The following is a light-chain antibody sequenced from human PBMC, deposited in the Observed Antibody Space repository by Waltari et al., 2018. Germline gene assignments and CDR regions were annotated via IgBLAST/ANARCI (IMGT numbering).Light chain of an antibody. CDR3: ASWDDSLSGWV. Sequence: QSVLTQPPSASGTPGQRATISCSGSRSNTGPNSVFWYQQFPGTAPKLLIYRSNQRPSGVPDRFSGSKSGTSASLAVSGLRSEDEADYYCASWDDSLSGWVFGGGTKLTVL. CDR1: RSNTGPNS. CDR2: RSN. J-gene: IGLJ3*02. V-gene: IGLV1-47*01.